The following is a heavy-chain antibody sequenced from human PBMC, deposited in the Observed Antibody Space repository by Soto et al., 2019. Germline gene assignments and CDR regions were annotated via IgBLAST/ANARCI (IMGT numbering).Heavy chain of an antibody. D-gene: IGHD6-13*01. Sequence: ASVKVSCKVSGYTLTELSMHWVRQAPGKGLEWMGGFDPEDGETIYAQKFQGRVTMTEDTSTDTAYMELSSLRSEDTAVYYCATWQGAAAGNDYYYYMDVWGKGTTVTVSS. J-gene: IGHJ6*03. V-gene: IGHV1-24*01. CDR3: ATWQGAAAGNDYYYYMDV. CDR2: FDPEDGET. CDR1: GYTLTELS.